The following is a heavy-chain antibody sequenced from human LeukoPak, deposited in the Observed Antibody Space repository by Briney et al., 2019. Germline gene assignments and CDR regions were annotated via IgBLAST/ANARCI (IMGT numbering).Heavy chain of an antibody. J-gene: IGHJ4*02. D-gene: IGHD6-19*01. V-gene: IGHV3-23*01. CDR1: GFTFSSYA. CDR2: ISGSGGST. Sequence: HPGGSLGLSCAASGFTFSSYAMSWVRQAPGKGLEWVSAISGSGGSTYYADSVKGRFTISRDNSKNTPYLQMNSLRAEDTAVYYCANGGSIAVATPLDYWGQGTLVTVSS. CDR3: ANGGSIAVATPLDY.